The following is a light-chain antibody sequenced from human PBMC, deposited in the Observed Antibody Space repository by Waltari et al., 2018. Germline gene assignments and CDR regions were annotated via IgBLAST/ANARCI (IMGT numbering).Light chain of an antibody. CDR2: GAY. CDR3: QHYDGWPPSYT. J-gene: IGKJ2*01. V-gene: IGKV3-15*01. CDR1: QSIISN. Sequence: DIVMTQSPATLSVSPGERVTLSCRASQSIISNLAWYQQGPGQAPKLLIYGAYNRATGIPARFSGSGSGTEFTLTISSLQSGDFAVYFCQHYDGWPPSYTFGQGTKLEIK.